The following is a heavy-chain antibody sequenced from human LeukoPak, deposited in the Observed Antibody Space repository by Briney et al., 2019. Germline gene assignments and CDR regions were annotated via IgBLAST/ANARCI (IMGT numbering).Heavy chain of an antibody. Sequence: SETLSLTCTVSGGSIRSYYWSWIRHPPGKGLEWIGYIYYSGSTNYNPSLKSRVSISVDTSKNQFSLKLSSVTAADTAVYYCARTGSTVTMLYPFDHWGQGTLVTVSS. CDR1: GGSIRSYY. V-gene: IGHV4-59*01. J-gene: IGHJ4*02. CDR3: ARTGSTVTMLYPFDH. D-gene: IGHD4-17*01. CDR2: IYYSGST.